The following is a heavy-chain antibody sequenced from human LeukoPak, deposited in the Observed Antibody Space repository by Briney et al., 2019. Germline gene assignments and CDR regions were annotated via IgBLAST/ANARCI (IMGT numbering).Heavy chain of an antibody. CDR3: ARGYCSGGSCLPDY. D-gene: IGHD2-15*01. Sequence: ASVKVSCKASGGTFSSYAISWVRQAPGQGLEWMGRIIPILGIANYAQKFQGRVTITADKSTSTAYMELSSLRSEGTAVYYCARGYCSGGSCLPDYWGQGTLVTVSS. V-gene: IGHV1-69*04. J-gene: IGHJ4*02. CDR2: IIPILGIA. CDR1: GGTFSSYA.